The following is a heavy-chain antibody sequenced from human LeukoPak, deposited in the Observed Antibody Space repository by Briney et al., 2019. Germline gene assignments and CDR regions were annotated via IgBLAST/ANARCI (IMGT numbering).Heavy chain of an antibody. Sequence: GASVKVSCKASGYTFNTYGIIWVRQAPGQGLEWMGWISPYNGNTNYAQKLQGRVTMTTDTSTSTAYMELRSLRSDDTAVYYCARVDSGYGTVYFDYWGQGTLVTVSS. J-gene: IGHJ4*02. CDR1: GYTFNTYG. CDR3: ARVDSGYGTVYFDY. CDR2: ISPYNGNT. V-gene: IGHV1-18*01. D-gene: IGHD5-12*01.